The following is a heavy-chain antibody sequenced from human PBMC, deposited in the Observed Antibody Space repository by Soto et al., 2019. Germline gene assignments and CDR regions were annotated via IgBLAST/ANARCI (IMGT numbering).Heavy chain of an antibody. CDR3: ARSPPYCSSTSCYSFWFDP. V-gene: IGHV5-10-1*01. CDR1: GYSFTSYW. Sequence: EVQLVQSGAEVKKPGESLRISCKGSGYSFTSYWISWVRQMPGKGLEWMGRIDPSDSYTNYSPSFQGHVTISADKSISTAYLQWSSLKASDTAMYYCARSPPYCSSTSCYSFWFDPWGQGTLVTVSS. J-gene: IGHJ5*02. CDR2: IDPSDSYT. D-gene: IGHD2-2*02.